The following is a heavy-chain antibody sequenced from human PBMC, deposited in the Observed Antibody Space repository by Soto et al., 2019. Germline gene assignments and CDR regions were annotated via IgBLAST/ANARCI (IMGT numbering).Heavy chain of an antibody. Sequence: QLQLQESGPGLVKPSETLSLTCTVSGGSISSSSYYWGWIRQPPGKGLEWIGSIYYSGSTYYNPSLKSRVTISVDTSKNQFSLKLSSVTAADAAVYYCARLMSSYFDYWGQGTLVTVSS. CDR2: IYYSGST. CDR3: ARLMSSYFDY. D-gene: IGHD3-16*01. CDR1: GGSISSSSYY. J-gene: IGHJ4*02. V-gene: IGHV4-39*01.